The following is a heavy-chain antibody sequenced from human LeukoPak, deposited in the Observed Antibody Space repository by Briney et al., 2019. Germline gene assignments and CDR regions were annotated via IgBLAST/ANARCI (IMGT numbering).Heavy chain of an antibody. V-gene: IGHV3-23*01. CDR1: GFTFSSSA. CDR3: AKQLGYCSDGSCYFPY. D-gene: IGHD2-15*01. CDR2: ISNNGGYT. Sequence: GGSLRLSCAASGFTFSSSAMSWVRQAPGKGLEWVSAISNNGGYTYYADSVQGRFTISRDNSKSTLCLQMNSLRAEDTAVYYCAKQLGYCSDGSCYFPYRGQGTLVTVSS. J-gene: IGHJ4*02.